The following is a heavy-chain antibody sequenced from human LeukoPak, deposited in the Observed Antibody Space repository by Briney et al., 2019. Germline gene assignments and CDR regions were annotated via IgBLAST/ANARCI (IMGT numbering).Heavy chain of an antibody. D-gene: IGHD3-10*01. CDR1: GFTFSVYG. V-gene: IGHV3-33*01. CDR2: IWFDGSNK. Sequence: GGSLRLSCAASGFTFSVYGMHWVRQAPGKGLEWVAVIWFDGSNKYYEDSVKGRFTISRDNSKNTLYLQMNSLRADDTAVYYCARDVSPYGSGSYFASWGQGTLVTVSS. CDR3: ARDVSPYGSGSYFAS. J-gene: IGHJ4*02.